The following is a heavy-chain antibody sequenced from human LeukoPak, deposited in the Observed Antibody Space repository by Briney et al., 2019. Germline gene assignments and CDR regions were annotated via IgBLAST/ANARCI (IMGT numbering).Heavy chain of an antibody. CDR3: VRSKSGTYGWFDP. J-gene: IGHJ5*02. CDR2: IYYTGST. Sequence: SETLSLTCTVSGGSISGFYWSWIRQPPGKGLEWIGYIYYTGSTNYNPSLKSRVTISVDTSKNQFSLKLSSVTAADTAVYYCVRSKSGTYGWFDPWGQRTLVTVSS. V-gene: IGHV4-59*01. D-gene: IGHD4-17*01. CDR1: GGSISGFY.